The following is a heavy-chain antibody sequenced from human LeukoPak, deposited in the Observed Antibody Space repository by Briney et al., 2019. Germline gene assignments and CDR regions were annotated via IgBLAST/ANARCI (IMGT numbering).Heavy chain of an antibody. V-gene: IGHV4-34*01. CDR3: ARPHYYDSSGYHYYFDY. D-gene: IGHD3-22*01. CDR2: INHSGST. Sequence: SETLSLTCAVYGGSLSGYYWSWIRQPPGKGLEWIGEINHSGSTNYNPSLKSRVTISVDTSKNQFSLKLSSVTAADTAVYYCARPHYYDSSGYHYYFDYWGQGTLVTVSS. CDR1: GGSLSGYY. J-gene: IGHJ4*02.